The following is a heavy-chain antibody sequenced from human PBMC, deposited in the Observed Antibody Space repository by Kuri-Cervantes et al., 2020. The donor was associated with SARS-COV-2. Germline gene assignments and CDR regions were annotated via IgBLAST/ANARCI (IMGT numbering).Heavy chain of an antibody. V-gene: IGHV3-30-3*01. CDR2: ISCDGSNK. CDR1: GFTFSSYA. Sequence: GGSLRLSCAASGFTFSSYAMHWVRQAPGKGLEWVAVISCDGSNKYYADSVKGRFTISRDNSKNTLYLQMNSLRVEDTAVYYCARERGGVREVPSGYWGQGTLVTVSS. J-gene: IGHJ4*02. CDR3: ARERGGVREVPSGY. D-gene: IGHD3-10*01.